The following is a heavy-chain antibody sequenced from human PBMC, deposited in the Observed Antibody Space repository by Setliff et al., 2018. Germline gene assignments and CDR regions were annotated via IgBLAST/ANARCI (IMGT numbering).Heavy chain of an antibody. CDR1: GVTIGGNNYYY. CDR3: ARGRMRGSCSGPSCTYDPFDI. CDR2: IYHSGSS. J-gene: IGHJ3*02. Sequence: SETLSLTCSLSGVTIGGNNYYYWGWIRQPPGKGLEWIGSIYHSGSSHYNSSLRSRVTISVDTSKNQFSLILRSVTAADTAVYYCARGRMRGSCSGPSCTYDPFDIWGQGTPVT. D-gene: IGHD2-2*01. V-gene: IGHV4-39*07.